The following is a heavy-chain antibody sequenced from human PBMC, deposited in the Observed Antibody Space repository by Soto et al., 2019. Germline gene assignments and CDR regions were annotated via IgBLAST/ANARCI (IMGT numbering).Heavy chain of an antibody. V-gene: IGHV4-61*01. CDR1: SVSVQSCTYY. J-gene: IGHJ6*02. CDR2: IHDSVNT. D-gene: IGHD5-12*01. CDR3: ASGEIGDTIRGGPTVDYSYGLGV. Sequence: PSETLSLTCTVSSVSVQSCTYYWSWIRQTSGQGLEWIGYIHDSVNTKYNPSLKNRVTISVDTSKNQFSLKLTSVTAAATGVYYCASGEIGDTIRGGPTVDYSYGLGVWGQGTTVTVSS.